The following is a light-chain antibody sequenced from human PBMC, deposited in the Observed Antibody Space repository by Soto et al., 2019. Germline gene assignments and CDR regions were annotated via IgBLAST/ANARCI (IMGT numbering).Light chain of an antibody. Sequence: QSVLTQPASVSGTPGQSITISCTGSNSDVGIYDFVSWYQHHPGRAPKLIVSEVSHRPSGVSNRFSGSKSGNTASLTISGLQAEDEADYYCSSYTGSNINTVVFGGGTKLTVL. V-gene: IGLV2-14*01. CDR1: NSDVGIYDF. J-gene: IGLJ2*01. CDR2: EVS. CDR3: SSYTGSNINTVV.